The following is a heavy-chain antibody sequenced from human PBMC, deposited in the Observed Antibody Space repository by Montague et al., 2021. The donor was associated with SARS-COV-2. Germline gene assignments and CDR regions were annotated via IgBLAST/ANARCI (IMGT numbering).Heavy chain of an antibody. J-gene: IGHJ4*02. CDR1: GGSFSSYY. V-gene: IGHV4-34*01. CDR2: INHNGSS. CDR3: ARLAYCSADWFSGWGIFFDS. Sequence: SETLSLTCAVSGGSFSSYYWSCMLRPPGKGLLWIAEINHNGSSDYNPALMSRVAILLDTSNNQLSLKLNSVAVADTAVYYCARLAYCSADWFSGWGIFFDSWGQGTLVTVSS. D-gene: IGHD2-21*02.